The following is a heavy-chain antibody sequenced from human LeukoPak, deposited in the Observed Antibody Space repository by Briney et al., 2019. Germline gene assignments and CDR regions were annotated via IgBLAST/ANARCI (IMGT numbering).Heavy chain of an antibody. CDR2: IIPIFGTA. D-gene: IGHD4-17*01. V-gene: IGHV1-69*13. CDR1: GYTFTGYY. J-gene: IGHJ6*03. CDR3: ASMTTVNWGGYYYMDV. Sequence: ASVKVSCKASGYTFTGYYMHWVRQAPGQGLEWMGGIIPIFGTAKYAQKFQGRVTITADESTSTAYMELSSLRSEDTAVYYCASMTTVNWGGYYYMDVWGKGTTVTISS.